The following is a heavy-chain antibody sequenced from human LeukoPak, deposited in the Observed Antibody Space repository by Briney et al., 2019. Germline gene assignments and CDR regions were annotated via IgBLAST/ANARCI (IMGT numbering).Heavy chain of an antibody. V-gene: IGHV3-48*03. CDR1: GFTFSSYE. CDR2: ISSSGSTI. Sequence: GGSLRLSCAASGFTFSSYEMNWVRQAPGKGLEWVSYISSSGSTIYYADSVKGRFTISRDNAKNSLYLQMNSLRAEDTAVYYCARVGAQRGWYFDYWGQGTLVTVSS. CDR3: ARVGAQRGWYFDY. J-gene: IGHJ4*02. D-gene: IGHD4/OR15-4a*01.